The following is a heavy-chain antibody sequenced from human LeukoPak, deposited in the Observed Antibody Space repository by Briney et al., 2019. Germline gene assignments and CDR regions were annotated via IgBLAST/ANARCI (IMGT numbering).Heavy chain of an antibody. Sequence: SETLSLTCAVYGGSFSGYYWSWIRQPPGKGLEWIGEINHSGSTNYNPSLKSRVTISVDTSKNQFSLNVSSVTAADTAVYYCARATSSYFYYMDVWGKGTTVTIFS. V-gene: IGHV4-34*01. D-gene: IGHD5-12*01. J-gene: IGHJ6*03. CDR1: GGSFSGYY. CDR2: INHSGST. CDR3: ARATSSYFYYMDV.